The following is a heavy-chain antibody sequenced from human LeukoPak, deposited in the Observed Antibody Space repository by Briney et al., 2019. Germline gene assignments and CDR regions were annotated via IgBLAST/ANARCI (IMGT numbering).Heavy chain of an antibody. CDR3: ATLLVSGAYTFDV. V-gene: IGHV3-48*03. CDR2: ISSSGTTV. D-gene: IGHD3-16*01. Sequence: PGGSLRLSCAASGFGFSDFGLNWVRQAPGKGLEWVSYISSSGTTVYYADSVRGRFTLSRDNAKNSLYLQMNSLGHAEPAVYYCATLLVSGAYTFDVWGQGTMVTVSS. CDR1: GFGFSDFG. J-gene: IGHJ3*01.